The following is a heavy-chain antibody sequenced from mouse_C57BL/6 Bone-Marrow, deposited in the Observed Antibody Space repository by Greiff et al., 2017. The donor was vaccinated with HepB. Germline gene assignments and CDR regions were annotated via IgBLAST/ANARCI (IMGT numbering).Heavy chain of an antibody. CDR1: GFSLTSYG. J-gene: IGHJ3*01. Sequence: QVQLQQSGPGLVQPSQSLSITCTVSGFSLTSYGVHWVRQSPGKGLEWLGVIWSGGSTDYNAAFISRLSISKDNSKSQVFFKMNSLQADDTAIYYCARKEGFYYDYEGFAYWGQGTLVTVSA. D-gene: IGHD2-4*01. CDR2: IWSGGST. V-gene: IGHV2-2*01. CDR3: ARKEGFYYDYEGFAY.